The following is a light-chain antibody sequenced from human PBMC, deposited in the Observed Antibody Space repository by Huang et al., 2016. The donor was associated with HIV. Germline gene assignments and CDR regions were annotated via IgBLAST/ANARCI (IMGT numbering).Light chain of an antibody. CDR1: QTINSRY. CDR3: QQYGSSPLT. CDR2: DAS. J-gene: IGKJ4*01. Sequence: EIVLTQSPGTLSLSPGERATLSCRASQTINSRYLAWYQQKPGRATRVLIYDASRRATGIPDRFSGSGSGTDFTLTISRLEPEDFAVYYCQQYGSSPLTFGGGTKVEIK. V-gene: IGKV3-20*01.